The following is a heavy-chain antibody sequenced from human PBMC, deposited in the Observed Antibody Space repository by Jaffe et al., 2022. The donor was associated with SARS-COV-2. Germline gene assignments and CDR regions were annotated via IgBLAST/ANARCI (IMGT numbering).Heavy chain of an antibody. J-gene: IGHJ4*02. CDR3: ARGYGDYEATDNYFDY. Sequence: EVQLLESGGGLVQPGGSLRLSCAASGFTFSSYAMSWVRQAPGKGLEWVSAISGSGGSTYYADSVKGRFTISRDNSKNTLYLQMNSLRAEDTAVYYCARGYGDYEATDNYFDYWGQGTLVTVSS. D-gene: IGHD4-17*01. CDR2: ISGSGGST. V-gene: IGHV3-23*01. CDR1: GFTFSSYA.